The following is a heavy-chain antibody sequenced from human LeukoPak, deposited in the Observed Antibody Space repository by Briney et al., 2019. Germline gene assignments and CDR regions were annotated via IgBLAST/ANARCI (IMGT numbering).Heavy chain of an antibody. D-gene: IGHD4-11*01. J-gene: IGHJ6*02. CDR2: INHSGST. V-gene: IGHV4-34*01. CDR3: ARDTVTTGYYYYGMDV. Sequence: PSETLSLTCAVYGGSFSGYYWSWIRQPPGKGLEWIGEINHSGSTNYNPSLKSRVTISVNTSKNQFSLKLSSVTAADTAVCYCARDTVTTGYYYYGMDVWGQGTTVTVSS. CDR1: GGSFSGYY.